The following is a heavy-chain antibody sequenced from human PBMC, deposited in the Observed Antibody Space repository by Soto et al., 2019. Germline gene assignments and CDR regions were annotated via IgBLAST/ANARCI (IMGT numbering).Heavy chain of an antibody. D-gene: IGHD3-16*01. CDR3: ARDGDVFIRYYYYGMDV. CDR1: GFTFSIYS. Sequence: GGSLRLSCAASGFTFSIYSMNWVRQAPGKGLEWVSSISSSSSYIYYADSVKGRFTISSDNAKNTLYLQMNGMRAEDTAVYYCARDGDVFIRYYYYGMDVWGQGTTVTVSS. J-gene: IGHJ6*02. CDR2: ISSSSSYI. V-gene: IGHV3-21*01.